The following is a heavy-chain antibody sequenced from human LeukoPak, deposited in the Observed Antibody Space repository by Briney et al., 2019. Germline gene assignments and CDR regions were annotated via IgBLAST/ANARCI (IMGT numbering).Heavy chain of an antibody. CDR1: GFTFSDNG. V-gene: IGHV3-33*01. Sequence: GRSLRLSCEASGFTFSDNGMHWVRQAPGKGLEWLAVIWSDGVIKYYADSVKGQFSISRDNNRNTAYLQMNSLRGEDTAVYYCARSETYNWNFDFWGQGTLVTVSS. J-gene: IGHJ5*01. CDR2: IWSDGVIK. CDR3: ARSETYNWNFDF. D-gene: IGHD1-20*01.